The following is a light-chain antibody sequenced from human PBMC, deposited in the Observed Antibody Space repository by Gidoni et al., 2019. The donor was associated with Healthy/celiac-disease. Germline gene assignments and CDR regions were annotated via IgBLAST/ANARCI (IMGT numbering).Light chain of an antibody. CDR3: QRRGNWPRYT. CDR2: DAS. CDR1: QSVSSY. J-gene: IGKJ2*01. V-gene: IGKV3-11*01. Sequence: EIVLTQSPATLSLSPGESATLSCRASQSVSSYLAWYQQKTGQAPRLLIYDASNRATGIPARFSGSGSRTDFTLTISSLEPEDFAVYYCQRRGNWPRYTFGQXTKLEIK.